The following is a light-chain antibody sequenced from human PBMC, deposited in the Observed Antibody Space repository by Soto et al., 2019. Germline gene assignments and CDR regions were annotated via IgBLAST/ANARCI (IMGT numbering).Light chain of an antibody. CDR1: NVDIGDYNY. V-gene: IGLV2-14*01. CDR3: CSYTRSGTLR. J-gene: IGLJ1*01. CDR2: DVS. Sequence: QPVPDQPSSGSGSTGQSITIPSVGTNVDIGDYNYVSWYQQHPGKVPKVIIYDVSNRPSGVSYRFSGTKSGNTASLTVSGLQAEDEADYYCCSYTRSGTLRFGTGTKVTVL.